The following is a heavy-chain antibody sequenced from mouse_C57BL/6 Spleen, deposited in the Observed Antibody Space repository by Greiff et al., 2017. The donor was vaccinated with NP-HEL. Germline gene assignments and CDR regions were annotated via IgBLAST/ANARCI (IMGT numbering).Heavy chain of an antibody. CDR1: GFSLTSYG. CDR2: IWSGGST. V-gene: IGHV2-2*01. J-gene: IGHJ2*01. CDR3: ARNPYSNHGNYFDY. Sequence: QVQLKESGPGLVQPSQSLSITCTVSGFSLTSYGVHWVRQSPGKGLEWLGVIWSGGSTDYNAAFISRLSISKDNSKGQVFFKMNSLQADDTAIYYCARNPYSNHGNYFDYWGQGTTLTVSS. D-gene: IGHD2-5*01.